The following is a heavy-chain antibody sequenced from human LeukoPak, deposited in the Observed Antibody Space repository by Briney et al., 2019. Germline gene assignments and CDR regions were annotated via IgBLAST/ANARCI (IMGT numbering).Heavy chain of an antibody. D-gene: IGHD6-13*01. J-gene: IGHJ6*02. V-gene: IGHV1-69*04. CDR3: AIPSPYSSSWYGPKYYYYYYGMDV. CDR1: GGTFSSYA. CDR2: IIPILGIA. Sequence: GASVKVSCKASGGTFSSYAISWVRQAPGQGLEWMGRIIPILGIANYAQKFQGRVTITADKSTSTAYMELSSLRSEDTAVYYCAIPSPYSSSWYGPKYYYYYYGMDVWGQGTTVTVSS.